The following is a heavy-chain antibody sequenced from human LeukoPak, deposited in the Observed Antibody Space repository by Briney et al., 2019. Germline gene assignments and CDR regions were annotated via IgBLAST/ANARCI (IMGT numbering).Heavy chain of an antibody. V-gene: IGHV3-23*01. D-gene: IGHD3-10*01. CDR3: ARKYYYGSGSLNWFDP. J-gene: IGHJ5*02. Sequence: PGGSLRLSCAASGFTFSSYTMNWVRQAPGKGLEWVSAISGSGVGTYYADSVKGRFTISRDNSWNTLYLQMSSLRAEDTAVYYCARKYYYGSGSLNWFDPWGQGTLVTVSS. CDR2: ISGSGVGT. CDR1: GFTFSSYT.